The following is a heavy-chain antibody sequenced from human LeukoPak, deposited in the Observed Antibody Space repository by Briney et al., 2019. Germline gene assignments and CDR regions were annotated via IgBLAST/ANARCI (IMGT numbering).Heavy chain of an antibody. J-gene: IGHJ3*02. Sequence: GASVKVSCKASGYTFTGYYMHWVRQAPGQGLEWMGWINPNSGGTNYAQKFQGRVTMTRDTSISTAYMELSRLRSDDTAVYYCARGGERRYYDILTGYRTTDDAFDIWGQGTMVTVSS. CDR1: GYTFTGYY. CDR3: ARGGERRYYDILTGYRTTDDAFDI. D-gene: IGHD3-9*01. CDR2: INPNSGGT. V-gene: IGHV1-2*02.